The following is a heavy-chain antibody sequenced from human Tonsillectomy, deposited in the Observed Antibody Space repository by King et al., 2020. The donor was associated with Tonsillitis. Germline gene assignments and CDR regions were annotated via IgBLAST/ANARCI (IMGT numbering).Heavy chain of an antibody. D-gene: IGHD3-9*01. V-gene: IGHV3-33*01. Sequence: QVQLVESGGGVVQPGRSLRLSCAASGFTFSSYGMHWVRQAPGKGLEWVAVIWYDGSNKYYADSVKGRFTISRDNSKNTLYLQMNSLRAEDTAVYYCARDSRGLGRYQEGFFDYWGQGTLVTVSS. CDR3: ARDSRGLGRYQEGFFDY. CDR1: GFTFSSYG. CDR2: IWYDGSNK. J-gene: IGHJ4*02.